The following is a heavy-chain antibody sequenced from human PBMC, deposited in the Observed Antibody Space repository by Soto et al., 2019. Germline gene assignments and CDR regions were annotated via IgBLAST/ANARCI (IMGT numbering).Heavy chain of an antibody. J-gene: IGHJ4*02. V-gene: IGHV4-34*01. D-gene: IGHD6-19*01. Sequence: PSETLSLTCAVYDGSFTGNYWTWIRQPPGKGLEWIGEINPSGSTNYNPSLKSRVTISVDTSKNQFSLKLSSVTAADMAVYYCARERDSLLAASYYFDYWGQGTVVTVSS. CDR1: DGSFTGNY. CDR2: INPSGST. CDR3: ARERDSLLAASYYFDY.